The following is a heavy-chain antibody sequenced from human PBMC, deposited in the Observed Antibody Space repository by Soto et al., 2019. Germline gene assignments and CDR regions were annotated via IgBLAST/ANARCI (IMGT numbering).Heavy chain of an antibody. Sequence: GGSLRLSCAASGFTFSNAWMSWVRQAPGKGLEWVGRIKSKTDGGTTDYAAPGKGRFTISRDDSKNTLYLQMNSLKTEDTAVYYCTPDLRYFDWLSLSDAFDIWGQGTMVTVSS. CDR3: TPDLRYFDWLSLSDAFDI. V-gene: IGHV3-15*01. CDR2: IKSKTDGGTT. CDR1: GFTFSNAW. J-gene: IGHJ3*02. D-gene: IGHD3-9*01.